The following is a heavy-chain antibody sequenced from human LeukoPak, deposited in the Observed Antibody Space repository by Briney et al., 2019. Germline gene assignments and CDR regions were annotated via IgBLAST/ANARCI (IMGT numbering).Heavy chain of an antibody. CDR2: ISGSGGST. D-gene: IGHD3-22*01. CDR1: GFTFSSYA. V-gene: IGHV3-23*01. J-gene: IGHJ4*02. CDR3: ARLQYDSSGYYFDY. Sequence: GGSLRLSCAASGFTFSSYAMSWVRQAPGKGLEWVSAISGSGGSTYYADSVKGRFTISRDNAKNSLYLQMNSLRAEDTAVYYCARLQYDSSGYYFDYWGQGTLVTVSS.